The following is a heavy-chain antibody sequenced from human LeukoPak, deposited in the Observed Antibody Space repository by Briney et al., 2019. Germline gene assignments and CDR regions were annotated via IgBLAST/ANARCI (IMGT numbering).Heavy chain of an antibody. V-gene: IGHV4-34*01. J-gene: IGHJ4*02. CDR2: INHSGST. Sequence: PSETLSLTCAVYGGSFSGYYWSWIRQPPGKGLDWIGEINHSGSTNYNPSLKSRVTISVDTSKNQFSLNLSSQTAQDTAVYYCARGYSSGWYDYWGQGTLVTVSS. CDR1: GGSFSGYY. D-gene: IGHD6-19*01. CDR3: ARGYSSGWYDY.